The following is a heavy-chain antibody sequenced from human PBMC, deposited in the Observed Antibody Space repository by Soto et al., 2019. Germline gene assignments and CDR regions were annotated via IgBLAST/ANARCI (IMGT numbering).Heavy chain of an antibody. CDR1: GLTFSNAW. D-gene: IGHD2-21*02. CDR2: IKSKTDDGTT. J-gene: IGHJ4*02. CDR3: ATGDPAGFDY. V-gene: IGHV3-15*07. Sequence: GGSLRLSCAASGLTFSNAWMNWVRQAPGKGLEWVGRIKSKTDDGTTDYAAPVKGRFTISRDDSKNTMYLQMNSLKTEDTGVYYCATGDPAGFDYWGQGTLVTVSS.